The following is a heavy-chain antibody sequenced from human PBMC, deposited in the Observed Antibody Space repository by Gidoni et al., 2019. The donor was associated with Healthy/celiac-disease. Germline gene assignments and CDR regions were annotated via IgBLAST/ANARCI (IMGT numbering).Heavy chain of an antibody. Sequence: QVQLVESGGGVVQPGRSLRLSCAASGFTFSSYGMHWVRQAPGKGLEWVAVISYDGSNKYYADSVKGRFTISRDNSKNTLYLQMNSLRAEDTAVYYCFGVATIVDYWGQGTLVTVSS. CDR2: ISYDGSNK. CDR3: FGVATIVDY. V-gene: IGHV3-30*03. J-gene: IGHJ4*02. CDR1: GFTFSSYG. D-gene: IGHD5-12*01.